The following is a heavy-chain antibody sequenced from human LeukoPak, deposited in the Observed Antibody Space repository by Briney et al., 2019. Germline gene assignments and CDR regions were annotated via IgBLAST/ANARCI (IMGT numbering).Heavy chain of an antibody. Sequence: GESLKISCEGSGYSFSTYWIAWLRQMPGKVXXXXXXVSPRDSEIRYSPSFQDQVTISADNSISTAYLQWSSLKASDTAMYYCARPAYSSSLSSHFDPWGQGTLVTVSS. J-gene: IGHJ5*02. CDR3: ARPAYSSSLSSHFDP. CDR1: GYSFSTYW. D-gene: IGHD6-13*01. V-gene: IGHV5-51*01. CDR2: VSPRDSEI.